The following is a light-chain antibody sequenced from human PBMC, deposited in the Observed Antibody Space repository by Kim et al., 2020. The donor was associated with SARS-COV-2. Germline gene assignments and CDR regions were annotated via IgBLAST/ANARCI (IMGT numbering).Light chain of an antibody. CDR2: AAS. Sequence: AAVGDRVTITCRASQGISNFLAWYQQKPGKVPKLLIYAASALQSGVPSRFSGSGSGTDFTLTISSLQPEDVATYYCQKYNSAPWTFGQGTKMEIK. V-gene: IGKV1-27*01. CDR1: QGISNF. CDR3: QKYNSAPWT. J-gene: IGKJ1*01.